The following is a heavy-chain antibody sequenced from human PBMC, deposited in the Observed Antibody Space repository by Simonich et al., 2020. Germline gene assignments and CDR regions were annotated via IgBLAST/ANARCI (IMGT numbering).Heavy chain of an antibody. Sequence: QVQLVQSGAEVKKPGASVKVSCKASGYTFTGYYMHWVRQAPGQGLEWKGWINPNRWCKNYAQKLQGRCTMTMDTSISTAYMELSRLRSDDTAVYYCARSSDLLNWNDGPYYWGQGTLVTVSS. CDR1: GYTFTGYY. CDR3: ARSSDLLNWNDGPYY. D-gene: IGHD1-1*01. V-gene: IGHV1-2*02. CDR2: INPNRWCK. J-gene: IGHJ4*02.